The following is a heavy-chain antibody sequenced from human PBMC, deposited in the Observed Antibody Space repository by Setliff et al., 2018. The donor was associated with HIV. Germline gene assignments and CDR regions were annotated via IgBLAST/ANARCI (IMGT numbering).Heavy chain of an antibody. D-gene: IGHD3-16*01. CDR2: VYSSGNT. J-gene: IGHJ6*03. V-gene: IGHV4-4*07. CDR1: GASISSQY. CDR3: ARGPWGSMIGGINHYYYYMDV. Sequence: SETLSLTCIVSGASISSQYWSWIRQPAGKGLEWIGRVYSSGNTNYNPSFKSQVTMSVDTSKNQFSLNLNSVTAADTAVYYCARGPWGSMIGGINHYYYYMDVWGKGTTVTVSS.